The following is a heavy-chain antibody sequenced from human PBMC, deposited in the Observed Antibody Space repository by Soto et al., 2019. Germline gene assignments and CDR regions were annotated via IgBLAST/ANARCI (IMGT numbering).Heavy chain of an antibody. Sequence: VQLVESGGGLVQPGGSLRLSCAASGFTFSSYAMTWVRQAPGKGLQWVSTISESADSTYYADSVKGRFTISRDSSKSTLFLQMNSLRAEDTAVYFCAKWGNDWGYYYSLNVWGQGTTVTVSS. D-gene: IGHD7-27*01. V-gene: IGHV3-23*04. CDR1: GFTFSSYA. CDR3: AKWGNDWGYYYSLNV. J-gene: IGHJ6*02. CDR2: ISESADST.